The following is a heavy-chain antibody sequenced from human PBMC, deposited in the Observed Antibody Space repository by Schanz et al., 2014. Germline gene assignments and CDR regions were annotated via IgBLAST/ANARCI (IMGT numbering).Heavy chain of an antibody. V-gene: IGHV3-7*01. CDR3: ARDRRNADLDY. J-gene: IGHJ4*02. CDR2: IKKDGSEK. Sequence: EVQLAESGGGLVQPGGSLRLSCAASGFTFSGFWMTWVRQAPGKGLEWVANIKKDGSEKYYVDSVKGRFTISRDNAKNSLYLEMNSLRAEDTALYYCARDRRNADLDYWGQGTLVIVSS. CDR1: GFTFSGFW. D-gene: IGHD1-1*01.